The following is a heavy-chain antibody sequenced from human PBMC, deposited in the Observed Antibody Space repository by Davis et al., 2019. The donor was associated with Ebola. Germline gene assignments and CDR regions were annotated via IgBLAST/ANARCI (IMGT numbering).Heavy chain of an antibody. D-gene: IGHD1-1*01. V-gene: IGHV1-2*06. CDR3: ARAQFPTTSDH. Sequence: ASVKVSCKASGYTFTGYYMHWVRQAPGQGLEWMGRINPNSGGTNYAQKFQGRVTMTRDTSISTAYMELRSLRSDDTAVDYCARAQFPTTSDHWGQGTLVTVSS. J-gene: IGHJ4*02. CDR1: GYTFTGYY. CDR2: INPNSGGT.